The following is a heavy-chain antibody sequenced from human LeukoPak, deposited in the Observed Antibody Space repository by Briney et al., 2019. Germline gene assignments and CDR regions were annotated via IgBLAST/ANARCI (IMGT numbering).Heavy chain of an antibody. CDR2: IYHSGST. J-gene: IGHJ6*04. D-gene: IGHD6-19*01. CDR1: GDSIGSGGYS. CDR3: ARSSSGWPYYYYGMDV. Sequence: SETLSLTCAVSGDSIGSGGYSWSWIRQPPGKGLEWIGYIYHSGSTYYNPSLKSRVTISVDRSKNQFSLKLSSVTAADTAVYYCARSSSGWPYYYYGMDVWGKGTTVTVSS. V-gene: IGHV4-30-2*01.